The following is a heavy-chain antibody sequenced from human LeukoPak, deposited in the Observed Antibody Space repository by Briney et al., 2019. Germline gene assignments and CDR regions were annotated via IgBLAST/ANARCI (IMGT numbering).Heavy chain of an antibody. V-gene: IGHV5-51*01. CDR3: ARHIPLFSSGWYSPRSVRPNPPPQAFDI. D-gene: IGHD6-19*01. Sequence: GESLKISYKGSGYSFTSYWIGWVRQMPGKGLEWMGIIYPGDSDTRYSPSFQGQVTISADKSISTAYLQWSSLKASDTAMYYCARHIPLFSSGWYSPRSVRPNPPPQAFDIWGQGTMVTVSS. J-gene: IGHJ3*02. CDR2: IYPGDSDT. CDR1: GYSFTSYW.